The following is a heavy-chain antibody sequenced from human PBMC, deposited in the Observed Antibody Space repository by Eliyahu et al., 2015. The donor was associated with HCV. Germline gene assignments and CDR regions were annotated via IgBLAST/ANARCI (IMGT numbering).Heavy chain of an antibody. Sequence: EVKKPGSSLKVSCKASGVTFSSYAISWVRQAPGQGLEWMGGIXXIFGTANYAXKFQGXVTIXADESTSTAYMXLSSLRSEDTAVYYCARDRSGSHYSGWFDPWGQGTLVTVSS. CDR3: ARDRSGSHYSGWFDP. CDR1: GVTFSSYA. V-gene: IGHV1-69*01. CDR2: IXXIFGTA. J-gene: IGHJ5*02. D-gene: IGHD1-26*01.